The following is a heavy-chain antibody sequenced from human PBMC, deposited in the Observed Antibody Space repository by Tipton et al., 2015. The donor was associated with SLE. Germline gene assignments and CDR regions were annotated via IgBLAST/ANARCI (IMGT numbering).Heavy chain of an antibody. V-gene: IGHV5-51*01. J-gene: IGHJ2*01. Sequence: VQLVQSGAEVKKPGESLKISCKGSGYSFTSYWIGWVRQMPGKGLEWRGIIYPGDSDTRYSPSFQGQATTSADKSISTAYLQWSSLKASDTATYYCARQGPPGKLYWYFAFWGGGTLVTVS. CDR2: IYPGDSDT. CDR1: GYSFTSYW. CDR3: ARQGPPGKLYWYFAF. D-gene: IGHD1-14*01.